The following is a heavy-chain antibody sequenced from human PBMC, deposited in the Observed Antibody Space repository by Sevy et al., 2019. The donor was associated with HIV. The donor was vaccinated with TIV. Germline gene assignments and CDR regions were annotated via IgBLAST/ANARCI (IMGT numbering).Heavy chain of an antibody. CDR1: GYTFTSYD. D-gene: IGHD3-22*01. Sequence: ASVKVSCKASGYTFTSYDINWVRQATGQGLEWMGWMNPNTGNTGYAQKFQARVTMTRDTSTSTAYMELRSLRSDDTAIYYCTRVRALNYYDTSVSMEYNWFDPWGQGTLVTVSS. V-gene: IGHV1-8*02. CDR2: MNPNTGNT. J-gene: IGHJ5*02. CDR3: TRVRALNYYDTSVSMEYNWFDP.